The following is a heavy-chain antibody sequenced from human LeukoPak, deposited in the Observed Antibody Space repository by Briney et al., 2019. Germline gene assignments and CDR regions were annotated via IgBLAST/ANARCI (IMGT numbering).Heavy chain of an antibody. D-gene: IGHD2-15*01. CDR3: ASYIVVVVAATPGLDY. CDR2: IHYSGST. J-gene: IGHJ4*02. Sequence: SETLSLTCTVSGGSISSSGYYWGWLRQPPGKGLEWIASIHYSGSTYYNPSLKSRVTISVDTSKNQFSLKLSSVTAADTAVYYCASYIVVVVAATPGLDYWGQGTLVTVSS. CDR1: GGSISSSGYY. V-gene: IGHV4-39*07.